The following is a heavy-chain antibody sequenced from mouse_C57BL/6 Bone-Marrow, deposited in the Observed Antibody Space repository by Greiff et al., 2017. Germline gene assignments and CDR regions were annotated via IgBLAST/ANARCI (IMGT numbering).Heavy chain of an antibody. J-gene: IGHJ3*01. CDR3: ARPASNPAWFAY. D-gene: IGHD2-5*01. V-gene: IGHV1-64*01. CDR2: IHPNSGST. Sequence: QVQLQQPGAELVKPGASVKLSCKASGYTFTSYWMHWVKQRPGQGLEWIGMIHPNSGSTNYNEKFKGKATLTVDQSSSTAYMQLSSLTSEDSAVYYCARPASNPAWFAYWGQGTLVTVSA. CDR1: GYTFTSYW.